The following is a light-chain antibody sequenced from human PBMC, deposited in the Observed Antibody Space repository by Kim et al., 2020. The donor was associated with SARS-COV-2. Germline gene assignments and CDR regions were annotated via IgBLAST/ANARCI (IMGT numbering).Light chain of an antibody. Sequence: EIVMTQSPATLSVSPGEGATLSCRASQSVSNSLAWYQQKPGQAPRLLIYGASIRATGIPARFGGSGSGAEFTLTISSLQSEDFAVYYCQQYSNWPLSFGGGTKVDIK. CDR3: QQYSNWPLS. V-gene: IGKV3-15*01. CDR2: GAS. CDR1: QSVSNS. J-gene: IGKJ4*01.